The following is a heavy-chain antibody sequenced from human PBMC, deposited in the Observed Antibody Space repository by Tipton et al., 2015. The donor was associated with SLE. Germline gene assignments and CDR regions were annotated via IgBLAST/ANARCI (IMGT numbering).Heavy chain of an antibody. D-gene: IGHD6-13*01. CDR1: GDSVSSNSAA. CDR3: AREGGQQLVRIYGMDV. J-gene: IGHJ6*02. Sequence: TLSLTCAISGDSVSSNSAAWNWIRQSPSRGLEWLGSTYYRSKWYNDYAVSVKSRITINPDTSKNHFSLHLNSVTPEVTSVYYCAREGGQQLVRIYGMDVWGQGTTVTVSS. V-gene: IGHV6-1*01. CDR2: TYYRSKWYN.